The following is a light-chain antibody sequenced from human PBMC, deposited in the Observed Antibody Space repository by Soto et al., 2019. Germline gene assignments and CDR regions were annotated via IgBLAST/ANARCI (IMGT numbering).Light chain of an antibody. CDR3: TSYRSTSTRYV. J-gene: IGLJ1*01. CDR1: SSDVGGYNY. Sequence: QSVLTQPASVSGSPGQSITISCTGTSSDVGGYNYVSWYQQNPGKAPKLMIYEVSNRPSGVSNRFSGSKSGNTASLTISGLQAEDEADYYCTSYRSTSTRYVFGTGTKGTVL. V-gene: IGLV2-14*01. CDR2: EVS.